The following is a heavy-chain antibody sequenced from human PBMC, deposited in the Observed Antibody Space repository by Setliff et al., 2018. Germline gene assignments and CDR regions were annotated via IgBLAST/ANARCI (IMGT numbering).Heavy chain of an antibody. Sequence: WIRQPPGKGLEWIGSIYYSGSTYYADSVKGRFTISRDNSKNSLYLQMNSLRAEDTALYYCAKGQVGYSSSWYRGEFDYWGQGTLVTVSS. CDR2: IYYSGST. J-gene: IGHJ4*02. V-gene: IGHV3-43D*03. D-gene: IGHD6-13*01. CDR3: AKGQVGYSSSWYRGEFDY.